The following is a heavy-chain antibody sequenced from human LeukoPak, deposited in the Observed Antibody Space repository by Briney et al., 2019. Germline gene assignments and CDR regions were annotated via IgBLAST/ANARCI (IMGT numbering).Heavy chain of an antibody. CDR1: GGSISSYY. D-gene: IGHD1-1*01. Sequence: SETLSLTCTVSGGSISSYYWSWIRQPPGKGLEWIGYIYYSGSTNYNPSLKSRVTISVDTSKNQFSLKLSSVTAADTAVYYCARSTTGTTGYFDYWGQGTLVTVSS. CDR2: IYYSGST. CDR3: ARSTTGTTGYFDY. V-gene: IGHV4-59*08. J-gene: IGHJ4*02.